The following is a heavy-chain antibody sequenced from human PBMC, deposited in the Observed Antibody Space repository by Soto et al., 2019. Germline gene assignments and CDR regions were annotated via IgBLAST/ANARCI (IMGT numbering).Heavy chain of an antibody. CDR1: GYTFTSYA. CDR3: ARDLIYSSGSLDY. Sequence: ASVKLSCKASGYTFTSYAMHLVRQAPGQRLEWMGWINAGNGNTKYSQKFQGRVTITRDTSASTAYMELSGLRSEDTAVYYCARDLIYSSGSLDYWGQGTLVTVSS. J-gene: IGHJ4*02. CDR2: INAGNGNT. V-gene: IGHV1-3*01. D-gene: IGHD6-19*01.